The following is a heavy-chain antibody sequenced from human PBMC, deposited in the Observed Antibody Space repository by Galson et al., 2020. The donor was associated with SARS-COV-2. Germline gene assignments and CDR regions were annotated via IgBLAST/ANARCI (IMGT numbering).Heavy chain of an antibody. CDR3: ARGEVEMATGFDY. V-gene: IGHV4-31*03. D-gene: IGHD5-12*01. CDR1: GGSISSGGYY. Sequence: SETLSLTCTVSGGSISSGGYYWNWIRQHPGKGLEWIGYIYYSGSTYYNPSLKSRVTISVDTSKNQFSLKLNSVTAADTAVYYCARGEVEMATGFDYWGQGTLVTVSS. J-gene: IGHJ4*02. CDR2: IYYSGST.